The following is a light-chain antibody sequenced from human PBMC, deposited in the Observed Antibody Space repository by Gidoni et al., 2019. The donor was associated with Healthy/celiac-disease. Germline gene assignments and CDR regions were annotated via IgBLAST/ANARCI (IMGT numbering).Light chain of an antibody. Sequence: DIQMTQSPSSLSASLGDRVTITCRASQSISSYLNWYQQKPGKAPKLLIYAASSLQSGVPSRFSGSGSGTDFTLTISSRQPEDFATYYCQQSYSTPRTFGQGTKVEIK. V-gene: IGKV1-39*01. J-gene: IGKJ1*01. CDR1: QSISSY. CDR3: QQSYSTPRT. CDR2: AAS.